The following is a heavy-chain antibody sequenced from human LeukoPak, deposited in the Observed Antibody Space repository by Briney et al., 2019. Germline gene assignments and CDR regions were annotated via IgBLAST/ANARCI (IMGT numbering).Heavy chain of an antibody. CDR1: GGSFSGYY. V-gene: IGHV4-34*01. D-gene: IGHD2-15*01. CDR3: AGGVRSAGVAGKLDP. CDR2: INHSGST. J-gene: IGHJ5*02. Sequence: PSETLSLTCAVYGGSFSGYYWSWIRQPPGKGLEWIGEINHSGSTNYNPSLKSRVTISVDTSKNQFSLKLSSVTAADRAVYYCAGGVRSAGVAGKLDPWGQGTLVTVSS.